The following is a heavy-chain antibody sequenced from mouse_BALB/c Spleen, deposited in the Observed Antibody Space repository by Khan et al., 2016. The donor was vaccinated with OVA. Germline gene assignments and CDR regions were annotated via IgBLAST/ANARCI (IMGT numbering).Heavy chain of an antibody. Sequence: QVQLQQSGAELARPGASVKLSCKASGYTFTSYWMQWVKQRPGQGLEWIGAIYPGDGDTRYTQKFKGKATLTADKSSSTAYMQLSSLASEDSAVYYRARRCEGNPLFFDYWGQGTTLTVSS. CDR1: GYTFTSYW. CDR3: ARRCEGNPLFFDY. J-gene: IGHJ2*01. V-gene: IGHV1-87*01. CDR2: IYPGDGDT. D-gene: IGHD2-1*01.